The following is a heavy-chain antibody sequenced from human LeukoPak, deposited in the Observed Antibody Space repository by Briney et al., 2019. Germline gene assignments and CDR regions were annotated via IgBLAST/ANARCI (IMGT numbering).Heavy chain of an antibody. Sequence: GGSPRLSCAASGFTFSSYSMNWVRQAPGKGLEWVSSIISSSSYIYYADSVKGRFTISRDNAKNSLYLQMNSLRAEDTAVYYCARDSTDIVVVPAASYFDYWGQGTLVTVSS. CDR2: IISSSSYI. J-gene: IGHJ4*02. CDR1: GFTFSSYS. D-gene: IGHD2-2*01. CDR3: ARDSTDIVVVPAASYFDY. V-gene: IGHV3-21*01.